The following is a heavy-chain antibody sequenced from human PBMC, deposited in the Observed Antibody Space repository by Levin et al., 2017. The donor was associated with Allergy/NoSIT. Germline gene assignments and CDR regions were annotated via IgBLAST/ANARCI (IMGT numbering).Heavy chain of an antibody. J-gene: IGHJ1*01. Sequence: GESLKISCKASGYTFTSYYMHWVRQAPGQGLEWMGIINPSGGSTSYAQKFQGRVTMTRDTSTSTVYMELSSLRSEDTAVYYCATSIAAAGNFQHWGQGTLVTVSS. D-gene: IGHD6-13*01. CDR3: ATSIAAAGNFQH. CDR2: INPSGGST. V-gene: IGHV1-46*01. CDR1: GYTFTSYY.